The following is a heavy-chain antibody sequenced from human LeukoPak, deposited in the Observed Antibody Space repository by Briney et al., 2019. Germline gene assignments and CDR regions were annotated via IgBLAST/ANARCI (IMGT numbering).Heavy chain of an antibody. D-gene: IGHD2-2*01. V-gene: IGHV3-30*03. CDR2: ISYDGSYT. CDR1: GFTFSSYN. J-gene: IGHJ4*02. Sequence: QPGGSLRLSCAASGFTFSSYNFHWLRQAPGKGLEWLTVISYDGSYTSYGASVKGRFTVSRDNSQNTLYLQMNGLRAEDTALYYCARDHSAMPSYWGQGTLVTVSS. CDR3: ARDHSAMPSY.